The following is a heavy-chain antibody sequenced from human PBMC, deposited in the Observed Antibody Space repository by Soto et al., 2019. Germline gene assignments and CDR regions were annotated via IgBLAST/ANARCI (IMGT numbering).Heavy chain of an antibody. Sequence: PGGSLRLSCAASGFPFSSYAMHWVRQAPGKGLEWVAVISYDGHIKYYGDSVKGRFTISRDNSKNTLYLQMNSLRAEDTAVYYCAKDGGYSYGYSPRYYYGMDVWGQGTTVTVSS. CDR1: GFPFSSYA. J-gene: IGHJ6*02. CDR2: ISYDGHIK. CDR3: AKDGGYSYGYSPRYYYGMDV. V-gene: IGHV3-30*18. D-gene: IGHD5-18*01.